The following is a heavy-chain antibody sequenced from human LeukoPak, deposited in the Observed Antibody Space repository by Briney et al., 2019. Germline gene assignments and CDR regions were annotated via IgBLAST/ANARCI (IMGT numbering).Heavy chain of an antibody. CDR3: ARGGGAVADSFDY. CDR1: GGSFSGYY. J-gene: IGHJ4*02. Sequence: SETLAVTWAVYGGSFSGYYWSLIRQPPGKGLEWIGEINHSGSTNYNPSLKSRVTISVDTSKNQFSLKLSSVTAAETAVYYCARGGGAVADSFDYWGQGTLVTVSS. V-gene: IGHV4-34*01. CDR2: INHSGST. D-gene: IGHD6-19*01.